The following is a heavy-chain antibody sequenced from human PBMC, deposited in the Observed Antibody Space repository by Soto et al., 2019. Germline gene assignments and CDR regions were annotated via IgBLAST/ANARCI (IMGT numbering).Heavy chain of an antibody. V-gene: IGHV5-51*01. CDR2: IYPGDSDT. Sequence: PGESLKISCKGSGYSFTSYWIGWVRQMPGKDLEWMGIIYPGDSDTRYSPSFQGQVTISADKSISTAYLQWSSLKASDTAMYYCARENTIFGVVPGSPYYYGMDVWGQGTTVTVSS. J-gene: IGHJ6*02. CDR3: ARENTIFGVVPGSPYYYGMDV. D-gene: IGHD3-3*01. CDR1: GYSFTSYW.